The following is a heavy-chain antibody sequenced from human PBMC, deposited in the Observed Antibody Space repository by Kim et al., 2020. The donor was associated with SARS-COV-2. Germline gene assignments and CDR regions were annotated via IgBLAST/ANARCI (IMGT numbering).Heavy chain of an antibody. Sequence: SVKVSCKASGGTFSSYAISWVRQAPGQGLEWMGGIIPIFGTANYAQKFQGRVTITADESTSTAYMELSSLRSEDTAVYYCASGMIVVVITYQFDYWGQGTLVTVSS. D-gene: IGHD3-22*01. CDR1: GGTFSSYA. J-gene: IGHJ4*02. CDR2: IIPIFGTA. CDR3: ASGMIVVVITYQFDY. V-gene: IGHV1-69*13.